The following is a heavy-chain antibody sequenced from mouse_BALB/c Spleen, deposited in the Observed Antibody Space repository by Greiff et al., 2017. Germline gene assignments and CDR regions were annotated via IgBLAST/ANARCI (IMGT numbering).Heavy chain of an antibody. CDR3: ARKYGNYDWYFDV. D-gene: IGHD2-10*02. J-gene: IGHJ1*01. Sequence: EVQLKESGAELVKPGASVKLSCTASGFNIKDTYMHWVKQRPEQGLEWIGRIDPANGNTKYDPKFQGKATITADTSSNTAYLQLSSLTSEDTAVYYCARKYGNYDWYFDVWGAGTTVTVSS. V-gene: IGHV14-3*02. CDR1: GFNIKDTY. CDR2: IDPANGNT.